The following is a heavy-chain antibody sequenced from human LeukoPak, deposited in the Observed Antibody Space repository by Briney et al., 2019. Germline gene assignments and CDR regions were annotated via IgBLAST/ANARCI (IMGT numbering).Heavy chain of an antibody. CDR2: IKRDGSAI. Sequence: GGSLRLSCAASGFTFSSYWMSWVRQAPGKGLEWVANIKRDGSAIYYVDSVKGRFTISRDNAKNSLYLQMNSLRAEDTAVYYCARDQEQWLVGSAFDIWGQGTMVTVSS. J-gene: IGHJ3*02. CDR1: GFTFSSYW. V-gene: IGHV3-7*01. CDR3: ARDQEQWLVGSAFDI. D-gene: IGHD6-19*01.